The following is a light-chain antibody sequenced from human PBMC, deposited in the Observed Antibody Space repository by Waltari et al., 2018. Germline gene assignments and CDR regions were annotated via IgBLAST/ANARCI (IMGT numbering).Light chain of an antibody. J-gene: IGKJ3*01. CDR2: ASS. Sequence: MQLTQSPSSLSASLGYRVTIACRASQGISSYLAWYQQKPWKAPKPVIYASSTFLNGVPSRFSGSGFGTDFTHTISILQPEDFATYYCRQVKSYPCTFGPGTTVDIK. V-gene: IGKV1-9*01. CDR3: RQVKSYPCT. CDR1: QGISSY.